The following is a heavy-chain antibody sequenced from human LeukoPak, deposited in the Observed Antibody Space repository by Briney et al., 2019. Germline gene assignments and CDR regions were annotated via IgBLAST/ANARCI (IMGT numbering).Heavy chain of an antibody. J-gene: IGHJ4*02. CDR2: IYYSGST. CDR1: GGSISSYY. D-gene: IGHD1-26*01. V-gene: IGHV4-59*01. CDR3: ARGGVGSIDY. Sequence: SETLSLTCTVSGGSISSYYWSWIRQPPGKGLEWIGYIYYSGSTNYNPSLKSRVTISVDTSKNQFSLKLSSVTAADTAVYYCARGGVGSIDYWGQGTLVTVSS.